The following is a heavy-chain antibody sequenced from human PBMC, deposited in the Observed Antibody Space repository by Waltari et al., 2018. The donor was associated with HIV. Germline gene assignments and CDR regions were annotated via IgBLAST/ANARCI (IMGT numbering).Heavy chain of an antibody. CDR3: ARQIQCSGGSCHDAYFDY. CDR1: GYSISSGYY. CDR2: IYHSGST. D-gene: IGHD2-15*01. J-gene: IGHJ4*02. V-gene: IGHV4-38-2*01. Sequence: QVQLQESGPGLVKPSETLSLTCAVSGYSISSGYYWGWIRQPPGKGLEWIGSIYHSGSTYYNPPLKSRVTISVDTSKNQFSLKLSSVTAADTAVYYCARQIQCSGGSCHDAYFDYWGQGTLVTVSS.